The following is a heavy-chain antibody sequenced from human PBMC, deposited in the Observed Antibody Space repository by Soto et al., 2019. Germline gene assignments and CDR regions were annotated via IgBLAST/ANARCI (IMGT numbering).Heavy chain of an antibody. CDR1: GCTFSNYA. J-gene: IGHJ4*02. V-gene: IGHV3-23*01. CDR3: AKDYFQYGSRSLYYFDF. Sequence: GGSLRLSCAASGCTFSNYAMNWFRQVPGKGLEWVSAITASGGGTYYADSVKGRFAISRDNSKNTLHLQMNSLRAEDTAVYYCAKDYFQYGSRSLYYFDFWGQGTLVTVSS. D-gene: IGHD3-10*01. CDR2: ITASGGGT.